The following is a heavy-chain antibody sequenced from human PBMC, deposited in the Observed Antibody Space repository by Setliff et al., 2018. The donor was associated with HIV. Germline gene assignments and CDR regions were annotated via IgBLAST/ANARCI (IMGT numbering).Heavy chain of an antibody. CDR1: GFTFSSYS. D-gene: IGHD2-8*01. Sequence: GGSLRLSCAASGFTFSSYSMNWVRKAPGKGLEWVSSITSSSGYIYYADSVKGRFTISRDNAKNSLYLQMNSLRVEDTAVYYCVRHLVPRRALNWFDPWGQGTLVTVSS. V-gene: IGHV3-21*01. J-gene: IGHJ5*02. CDR2: ITSSSGYI. CDR3: VRHLVPRRALNWFDP.